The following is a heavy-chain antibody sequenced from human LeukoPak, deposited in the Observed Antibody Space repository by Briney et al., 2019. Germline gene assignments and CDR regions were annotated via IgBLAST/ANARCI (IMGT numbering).Heavy chain of an antibody. J-gene: IGHJ4*02. V-gene: IGHV3-53*01. CDR2: IYSGGTT. Sequence: PGGSLRLPCAASGFTVSGNYMSWVRQAPGKGLEWVSLIYSGGTTYYADSVKGRFTISRDNSKNTLYLQMNSLRAEDTAVYYCARSSERKYYFDYWGQGTLVTVSS. CDR3: ARSSERKYYFDY. D-gene: IGHD3-22*01. CDR1: GFTVSGNY.